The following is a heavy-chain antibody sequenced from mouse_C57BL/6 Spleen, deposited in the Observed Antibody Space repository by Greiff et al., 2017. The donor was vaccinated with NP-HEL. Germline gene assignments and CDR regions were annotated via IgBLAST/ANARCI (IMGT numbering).Heavy chain of an antibody. D-gene: IGHD2-3*01. CDR1: GYSFTGYY. Sequence: VQLQQSGPELVKPGASVKISCKASGYSFTGYYMNWVKQSPEKSLEWIGEINPSTGGTTYNQKFKAKATLTVDKSSSTAYMQLKSLTSEDSAVYYCARGWLPYYAMDYWGQGTSVTAAS. CDR2: INPSTGGT. J-gene: IGHJ4*01. CDR3: ARGWLPYYAMDY. V-gene: IGHV1-42*01.